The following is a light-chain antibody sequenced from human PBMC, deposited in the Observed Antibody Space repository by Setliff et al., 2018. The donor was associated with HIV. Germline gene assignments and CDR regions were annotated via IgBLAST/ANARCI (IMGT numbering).Light chain of an antibody. CDR1: STDVGGYDS. CDR3: SSYTRTNLFV. Sequence: QSALAQPRSVSGSPGQSVTISCTTTSTDVGGYDSVSWYQQHPDSAPKLLIYEVFNRPSGVSHRFSGSKSGNTASLTISGLQAEDEADYYCSSYTRTNLFVFGTGTKV. V-gene: IGLV2-14*01. CDR2: EVF. J-gene: IGLJ1*01.